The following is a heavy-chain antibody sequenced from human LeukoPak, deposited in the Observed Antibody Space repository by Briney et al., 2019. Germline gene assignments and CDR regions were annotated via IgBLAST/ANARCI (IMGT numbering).Heavy chain of an antibody. Sequence: PGGSLRLSCVASGFTFSSYAMSWVRQAPGKGLEWVSAISRSDASTYYADSVRGRFTISRDNSKNTLYLQMNSLRAEDTAVYYCETVSDSSGWYYFDYWGQGTLVTVSS. CDR3: ETVSDSSGWYYFDY. CDR2: ISRSDAST. D-gene: IGHD6-19*01. V-gene: IGHV3-23*01. CDR1: GFTFSSYA. J-gene: IGHJ4*02.